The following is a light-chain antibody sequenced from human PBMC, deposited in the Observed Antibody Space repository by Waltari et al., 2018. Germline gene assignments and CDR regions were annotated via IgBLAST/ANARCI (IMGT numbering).Light chain of an antibody. V-gene: IGLV2-14*01. CDR3: NSFTRDNTWV. J-gene: IGLJ3*02. CDR2: DVN. Sequence: QSALTQPASVSGSPGQSITISCSGTSSDVGSYNHVSWFQQHPDKAPKLIIYDVNRWPSGVSVRFSGSKSGNTASLTISGLQAEDEADYFCNSFTRDNTWVFGGGTKVTVL. CDR1: SSDVGSYNH.